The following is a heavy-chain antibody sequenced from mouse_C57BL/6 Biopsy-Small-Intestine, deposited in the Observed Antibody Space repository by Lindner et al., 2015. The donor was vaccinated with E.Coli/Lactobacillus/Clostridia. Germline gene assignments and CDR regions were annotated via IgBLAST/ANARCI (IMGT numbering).Heavy chain of an antibody. CDR3: ARDTVDY. CDR1: GYAFSSSW. Sequence: VQLQESGPELVKPGASVKISCKASGYAFSSSWMNWVKQRPGKGLEWIGRIYPGDGDTKYNGKFKGKATLTADKSSSTAYMQLSSLTSEDSAVYFCARDTVDYWGQGTTLTVSS. J-gene: IGHJ2*01. V-gene: IGHV1-80*01. CDR2: IYPGDGDT.